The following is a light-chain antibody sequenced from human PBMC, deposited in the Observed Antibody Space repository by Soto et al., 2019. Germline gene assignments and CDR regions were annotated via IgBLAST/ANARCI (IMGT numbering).Light chain of an antibody. J-gene: IGKJ5*01. Sequence: LMTHSPATLSVSPVEIATLSCSASQSVSSNLAWYQQKHGQAPRLIIYGESTRATGIPDRFSGSGSGKDFSITISSLENEDLEVYYCKHRMNWHLNCGKGPRRAIK. CDR1: QSVSSN. CDR3: KHRMNWHLN. V-gene: IGKV3-15*01. CDR2: GES.